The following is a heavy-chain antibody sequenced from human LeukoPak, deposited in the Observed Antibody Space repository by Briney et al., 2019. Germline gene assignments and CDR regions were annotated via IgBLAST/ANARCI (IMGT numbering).Heavy chain of an antibody. CDR3: ATGAAALDY. Sequence: PGGSLRLSCAASGFTFSTYAMHWVRQAPGKGLEWVAFISYGGSNKYYADSVKGRFTISRDNSKNTLYLQMNSLRAEDTAVYYCATGAAALDYWGQGTLVTVSS. CDR2: ISYGGSNK. J-gene: IGHJ4*02. V-gene: IGHV3-30*14. CDR1: GFTFSTYA. D-gene: IGHD6-13*01.